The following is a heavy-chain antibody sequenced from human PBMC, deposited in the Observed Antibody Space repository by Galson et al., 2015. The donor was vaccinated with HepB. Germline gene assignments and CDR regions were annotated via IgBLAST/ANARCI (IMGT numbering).Heavy chain of an antibody. D-gene: IGHD1-1*01. J-gene: IGHJ3*02. CDR1: GFTLSTYN. CDR2: IDIGNTFV. Sequence: SLRLSCAASGFTLSTYNMNWVRQAPGTGLEWVSLIDIGNTFVKYTESVKGRFTISRDDAKKSLYLQMSSLRAEDTSLYYCARDLGTSRRAYDIWGQGTLVTVSS. CDR3: ARDLGTSRRAYDI. V-gene: IGHV3-21*01.